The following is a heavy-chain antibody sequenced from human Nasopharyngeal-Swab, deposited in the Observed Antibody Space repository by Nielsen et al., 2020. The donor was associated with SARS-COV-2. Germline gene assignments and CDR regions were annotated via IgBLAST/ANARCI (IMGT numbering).Heavy chain of an antibody. D-gene: IGHD1-26*01. CDR2: IYYSGST. Sequence: GSLRLSCNVSGGSISSSSYYWGWIRQPPGKGLEWIGSIYYSGSTYYNPSLKSRVTISVDTSKNQFSLKLSSVTAADTAVYHCARDLKPSGSYGRAFDYWGQRTLVTVSS. J-gene: IGHJ4*02. CDR1: GGSISSSSYY. CDR3: ARDLKPSGSYGRAFDY. V-gene: IGHV4-39*07.